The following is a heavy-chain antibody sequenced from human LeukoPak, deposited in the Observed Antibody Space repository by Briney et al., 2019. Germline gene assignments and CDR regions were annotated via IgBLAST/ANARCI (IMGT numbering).Heavy chain of an antibody. V-gene: IGHV4-39*07. Sequence: SETLSLTCTVSGGSISSSSYYWGWIRQPPGKGLEWIGSIYYSGSTYYNPSLKSRVTISVDTSKNQFSLKLSSVTAADTAVYYCARSSGHIRDIDYWGQGTLVTVSS. D-gene: IGHD2-21*01. CDR1: GGSISSSSYY. CDR3: ARSSGHIRDIDY. CDR2: IYYSGST. J-gene: IGHJ4*02.